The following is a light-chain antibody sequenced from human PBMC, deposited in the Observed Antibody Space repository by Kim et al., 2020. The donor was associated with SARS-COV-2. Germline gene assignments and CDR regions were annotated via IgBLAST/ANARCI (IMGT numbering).Light chain of an antibody. CDR1: NLGSKS. V-gene: IGLV3-21*01. Sequence: SYELTQPPSLSVAPGETATIACGADNLGSKSVHWYQHVPGQAPVLVIYYDSDRPSGIPDRFSGSNSGNTATLTISRVEAGDEADYYCQVWDRSRDWVLGGGTQLTVL. CDR3: QVWDRSRDWV. J-gene: IGLJ3*02. CDR2: YDS.